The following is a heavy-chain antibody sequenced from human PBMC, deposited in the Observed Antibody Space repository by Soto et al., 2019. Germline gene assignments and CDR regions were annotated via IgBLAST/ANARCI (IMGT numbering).Heavy chain of an antibody. Sequence: QVQLQESGPGLVKPSETLSLTCTVSGGSISSYYWSWIRQPPGKGLEWIGYIYYSGSTNYNPSLKSRVTISVDTSKNQFSLKLSSVTAADTAVYYCARVIRPNDSFDILGQGTMVTVSS. V-gene: IGHV4-59*01. CDR2: IYYSGST. CDR3: ARVIRPNDSFDI. CDR1: GGSISSYY. J-gene: IGHJ3*02. D-gene: IGHD2-21*01.